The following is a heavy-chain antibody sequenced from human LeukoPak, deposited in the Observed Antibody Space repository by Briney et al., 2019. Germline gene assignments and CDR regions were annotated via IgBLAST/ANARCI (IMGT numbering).Heavy chain of an antibody. CDR2: ISGSGGST. D-gene: IGHD3-3*01. J-gene: IGHJ4*02. Sequence: GGSLRLSCAASGFTFSSYVMSWVRQAPGKGLEWVSAISGSGGSTYYADSVKGRFTISRDNSKNTLYLQMNSLRAEDTAVYYCAKDRRFLEWLSLDYWGQGTLVTVSS. CDR1: GFTFSSYV. V-gene: IGHV3-23*01. CDR3: AKDRRFLEWLSLDY.